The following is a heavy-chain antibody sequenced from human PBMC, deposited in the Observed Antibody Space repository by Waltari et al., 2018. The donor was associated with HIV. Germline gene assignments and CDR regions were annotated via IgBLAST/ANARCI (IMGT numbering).Heavy chain of an antibody. CDR3: ARDRYYYARTGSPDY. J-gene: IGHJ4*02. V-gene: IGHV4-39*02. D-gene: IGHD3-22*01. CDR2: IYYSGSA. CDR1: GGSITSSSYY. Sequence: QLQLQESGPGLVKPSETLSLTCTVSGGSITSSSYYSGWIRQHPGKGGEWIGNIYYSGSASYNSSLKSRGTISVDMSKNQFSLKLNCVTAADTAVYYCARDRYYYARTGSPDYWGQGTLVTVSS.